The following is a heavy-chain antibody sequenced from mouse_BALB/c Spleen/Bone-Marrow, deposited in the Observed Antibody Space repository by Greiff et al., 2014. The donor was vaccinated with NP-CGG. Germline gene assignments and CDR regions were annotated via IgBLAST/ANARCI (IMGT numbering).Heavy chain of an antibody. CDR3: ARSTGTWDY. D-gene: IGHD4-1*02. CDR1: GYTFSSYW. V-gene: IGHV1-9*01. Sequence: LVESGAELMKPGASVKLSCKATGYTFSSYWIEWVKQRPGHGLEWIGEILPGSGSTNYNEKLKGKATFTADTSSNTAYMQLSSQTTEDSAVYYCARSTGTWDYWGQGTTLTVSS. J-gene: IGHJ2*01. CDR2: ILPGSGST.